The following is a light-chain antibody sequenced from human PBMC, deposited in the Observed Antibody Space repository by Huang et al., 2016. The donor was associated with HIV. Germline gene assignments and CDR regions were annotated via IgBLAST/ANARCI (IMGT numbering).Light chain of an antibody. CDR1: QSLVHSDGNTY. CDR2: KVS. J-gene: IGKJ2*01. Sequence: DVVMTQSPLSLPVTLGQPASISCRARQSLVHSDGNTYLNWFQQRQGQSPRRLIYKVSNRDSGVPGRFSGSWSGTDFTLKISRVEAEDVGVYYCMQGTHWPPYTFGQGTKLEIK. CDR3: MQGTHWPPYT. V-gene: IGKV2-30*02.